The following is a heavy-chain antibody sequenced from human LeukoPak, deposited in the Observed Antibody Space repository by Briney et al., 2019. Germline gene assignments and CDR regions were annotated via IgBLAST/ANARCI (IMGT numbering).Heavy chain of an antibody. V-gene: IGHV4-59*08. J-gene: IGHJ4*02. Sequence: SETLSLTCSVSGGSMNSYYWSWIRQSPGKGLEWIGYIYYSGSTNYNPSLKSRVTISVDTSKNQFSLKLSSVTAADTAVYYCARHVWLQPFDYWGQGTLVTVSS. CDR3: ARHVWLQPFDY. CDR2: IYYSGST. D-gene: IGHD3-9*01. CDR1: GGSMNSYY.